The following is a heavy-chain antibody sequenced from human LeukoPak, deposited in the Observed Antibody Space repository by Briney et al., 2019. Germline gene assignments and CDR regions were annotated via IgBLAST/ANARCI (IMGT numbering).Heavy chain of an antibody. CDR1: GYTLSQLS. V-gene: IGHV1-24*01. CDR2: FHPEDGET. CDR3: AATPTMTMIVVNILRFDS. J-gene: IGHJ4*02. Sequence: ASLKVSCKVSGYTLSQLSIHWVRQAPGKGLEWMGGFHPEDGETIYAQKFQGRVTMTEDTSTDTAYMDLRSLRPDDTAVYYCAATPTMTMIVVNILRFDSWGQGTLITVSS. D-gene: IGHD3-22*01.